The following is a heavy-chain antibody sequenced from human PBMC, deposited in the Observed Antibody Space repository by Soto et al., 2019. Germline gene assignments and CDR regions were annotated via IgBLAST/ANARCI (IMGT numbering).Heavy chain of an antibody. CDR2: ISATGGGT. D-gene: IGHD3-16*01. CDR1: GFKFSNYA. CDR3: AKDRRAGGNSAFYFDF. J-gene: IGHJ4*02. Sequence: GGSLRLSWAASGFKFSNYAMSWVRQAPGRGLEWVSLISATGGGTYYADSVKGRFTISRDNSHNTLYLQVHSLTAEDTAVYYCAKDRRAGGNSAFYFDFWGQGAQVTVSS. V-gene: IGHV3-23*01.